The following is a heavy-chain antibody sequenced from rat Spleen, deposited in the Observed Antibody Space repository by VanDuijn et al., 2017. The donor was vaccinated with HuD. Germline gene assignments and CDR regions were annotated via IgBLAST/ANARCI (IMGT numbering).Heavy chain of an antibody. CDR2: ITHIGATS. CDR1: GFTFNNYW. CDR3: TRVKDGSYYYAMDA. V-gene: IGHV5-31*01. J-gene: IGHJ4*01. Sequence: EVQLVESDGGLVQPGRSLKLSCVASGFTFNNYWMTWIRQAPGKGLEWVATITHIGATSYYPDSVKGRFTISRDVEKSTLFLQMASLRSEDTATYYCTRVKDGSYYYAMDAWGQGASVTVSS. D-gene: IGHD1-12*02.